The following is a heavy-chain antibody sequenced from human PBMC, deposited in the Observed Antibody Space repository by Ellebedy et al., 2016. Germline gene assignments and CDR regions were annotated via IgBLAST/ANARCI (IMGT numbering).Heavy chain of an antibody. J-gene: IGHJ4*02. CDR1: GGSFSGYY. CDR2: INHSGST. Sequence: SETLSLXCAVYGGSFSGYYWSWIRQPPGKGLEWIGEINHSGSTNYNPSLKSRVTISVDTSKNQFSLKLSSVTAADTAVYYCARGPGTSPFDYWGQGTLVTVSS. V-gene: IGHV4-34*01. CDR3: ARGPGTSPFDY.